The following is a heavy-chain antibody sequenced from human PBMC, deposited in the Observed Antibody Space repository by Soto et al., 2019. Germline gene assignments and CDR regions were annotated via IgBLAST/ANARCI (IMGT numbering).Heavy chain of an antibody. CDR3: ERGATANYDFWSDPRGDWLAS. D-gene: IGHD3-3*01. V-gene: IGHV1-8*01. Sequence: QVQLLQSGAEVKRPGASVKVSCRASGYTFTNYDVSWVRQAAGQGLEWLGWLSPATGKTKTTYLPHYRDRVSRTWDKSVSTAYLEVLDLKSDDTAVYYCERGATANYDFWSDPRGDWLASWCHGILVNVSS. CDR1: GYTFTNYD. J-gene: IGHJ5*01. CDR2: LSPATGKTKT.